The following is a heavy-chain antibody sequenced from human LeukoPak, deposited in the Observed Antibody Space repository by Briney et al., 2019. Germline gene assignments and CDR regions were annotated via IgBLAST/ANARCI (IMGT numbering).Heavy chain of an antibody. D-gene: IGHD1-26*01. Sequence: ASVKVSCKAAGYTFTDYDMHWVRQAPGPGLGWMGIINPSGGSPSYAQKFQGRVTMTKDTSTSTVYMQLSSLRSQDTPGYYCARVWVGATYSRAFDIWGEGTMVTVSS. V-gene: IGHV1-46*01. CDR3: ARVWVGATYSRAFDI. CDR1: GYTFTDYD. J-gene: IGHJ3*02. CDR2: INPSGGSP.